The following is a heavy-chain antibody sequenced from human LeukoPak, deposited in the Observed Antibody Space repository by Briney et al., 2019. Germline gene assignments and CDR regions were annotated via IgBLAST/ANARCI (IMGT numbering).Heavy chain of an antibody. D-gene: IGHD2-2*01. J-gene: IGHJ4*02. Sequence: TGGSLRLSCAASGFTFSSYSMNWVRQAPGKGLEWVSSISSSSYIYYADSVKGRFTISRDNAKNSLYLQMNSLRAEDTAVYYCARDAPNDCSSTSCPLDYWGQGTLVTVSS. CDR3: ARDAPNDCSSTSCPLDY. CDR1: GFTFSSYS. CDR2: ISSSSYI. V-gene: IGHV3-21*01.